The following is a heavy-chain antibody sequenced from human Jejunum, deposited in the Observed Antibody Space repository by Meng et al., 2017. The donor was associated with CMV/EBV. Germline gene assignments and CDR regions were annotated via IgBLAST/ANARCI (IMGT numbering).Heavy chain of an antibody. CDR1: GYTFTNYA. CDR2: INTNTGNP. Sequence: QVQLVQSESELKKPGASVKVSCKAFGYTFTNYAVNRLRQAPGQGPEWMGWINTNTGNPTYAQGFTGRFVFSLDTSIRTAYMQISSLKAEDTAVYYCVRDGLNERWFDYWGQGTLVTVSS. V-gene: IGHV7-4-1*02. D-gene: IGHD6-13*01. J-gene: IGHJ4*02. CDR3: VRDGLNERWFDY.